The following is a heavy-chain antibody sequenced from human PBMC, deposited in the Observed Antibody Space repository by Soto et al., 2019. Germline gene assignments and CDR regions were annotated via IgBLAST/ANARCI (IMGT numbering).Heavy chain of an antibody. J-gene: IGHJ3*02. CDR3: AKDTARRSGWYLGAFDI. Sequence: EVQLLESGGGLVQPGGSLRLSCAASGFTFSSYAMSWVRQAPGKGLEWVSAISGSGGSTYYADSVKGRFTISRDNSKNTLYLQMNSLRAEDTAVYYCAKDTARRSGWYLGAFDIWGQGTMVPVTS. CDR1: GFTFSSYA. CDR2: ISGSGGST. D-gene: IGHD6-19*01. V-gene: IGHV3-23*01.